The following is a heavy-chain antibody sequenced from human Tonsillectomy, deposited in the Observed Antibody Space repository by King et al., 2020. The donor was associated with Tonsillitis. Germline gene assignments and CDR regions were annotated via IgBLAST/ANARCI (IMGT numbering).Heavy chain of an antibody. J-gene: IGHJ3*01. D-gene: IGHD2-15*01. CDR1: GFTFSTYA. V-gene: IGHV3-21*01. Sequence: VQLVESGGGLVKPGGSLRLSCAASGFTFSTYAMTWVRQAPGKGLEWVSSINSVGSHIYYTNSVRGRFTISRDNAKNSLYLEMNSLRTEDAALYSCARPYCSGESGERCYQRNDAFDLWGLGTMVTVSS. CDR2: INSVGSHI. CDR3: ARPYCSGESGERCYQRNDAFDL.